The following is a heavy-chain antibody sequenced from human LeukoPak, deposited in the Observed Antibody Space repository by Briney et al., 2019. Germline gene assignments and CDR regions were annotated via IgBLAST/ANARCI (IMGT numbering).Heavy chain of an antibody. D-gene: IGHD6-19*01. CDR2: ISGSGGST. J-gene: IGHJ4*02. V-gene: IGHV3-23*01. CDR1: GFTFSSYA. Sequence: GGSLRLSCAASGFTFSSYAMSWVRQAPGKGLEWVSAISGSGGSTYYADSVKGRFTISRDNSKNTLYLQMNSLRAEDTAVYYCARAPKAVAGRLNLYYFDRWGQGTLVTVSS. CDR3: ARAPKAVAGRLNLYYFDR.